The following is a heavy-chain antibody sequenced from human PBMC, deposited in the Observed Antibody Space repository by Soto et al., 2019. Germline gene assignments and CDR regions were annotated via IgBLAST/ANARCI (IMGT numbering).Heavy chain of an antibody. D-gene: IGHD3-9*01. Sequence: QVQLQESGPGLVKPSETLSLTCSVSGDSLTSYYWTWVRQPPGKGLEWIGYIYYTGKTNYNPSLKSRGTISIDLAKTQISLDLRSLTAADTAVYYCARIILTGYYGLEPWGQGTLVIVSA. V-gene: IGHV4-59*01. J-gene: IGHJ5*02. CDR2: IYYTGKT. CDR3: ARIILTGYYGLEP. CDR1: GDSLTSYY.